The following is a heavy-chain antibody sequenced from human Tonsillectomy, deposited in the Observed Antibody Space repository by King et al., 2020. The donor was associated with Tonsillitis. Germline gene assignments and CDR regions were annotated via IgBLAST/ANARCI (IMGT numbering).Heavy chain of an antibody. D-gene: IGHD3-3*01. Sequence: VQLVESGGGLVQPGGSLRLSCAASGFTFSSYAMSWVRQAPGKGLEWVSTINGGAGSTFYADSVKGRFTISRDNPKKKRYLQMNSLRAEDTAVYYCAKGYDFWSGYSSAGYWGQGTLVTVSS. J-gene: IGHJ4*02. CDR2: INGGAGST. CDR1: GFTFSSYA. V-gene: IGHV3-23*04. CDR3: AKGYDFWSGYSSAGY.